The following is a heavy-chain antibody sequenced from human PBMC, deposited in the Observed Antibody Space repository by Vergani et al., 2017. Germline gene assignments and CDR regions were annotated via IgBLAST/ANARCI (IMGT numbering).Heavy chain of an antibody. J-gene: IGHJ5*02. V-gene: IGHV3-73*02. Sequence: EVQMVESGGGLVQPGGSLKLSCAASGFTFSGSAIHWVRQASGKGLEWVGRIRSKTNSYATAYAASVQGRFTVSRDDSKNTAYLQMDSLKIEDTAVYYCTRLGGVEGSGISYNKWFDPWGQGTLVTVSS. CDR2: IRSKTNSYAT. CDR3: TRLGGVEGSGISYNKWFDP. CDR1: GFTFSGSA. D-gene: IGHD3-10*01.